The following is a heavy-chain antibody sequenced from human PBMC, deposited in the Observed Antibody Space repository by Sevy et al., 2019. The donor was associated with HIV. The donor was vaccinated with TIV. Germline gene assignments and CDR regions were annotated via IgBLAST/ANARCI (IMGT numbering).Heavy chain of an antibody. J-gene: IGHJ4*02. D-gene: IGHD6-19*01. CDR3: AKGSGSVSKRY. V-gene: IGHV3-23*01. Sequence: GGSLRLSCAASGFTFSSHAMNWVRQAPGKGLEWVSSITDNGYSKYYADSVQGRFTISRNNSKKTLYLQMDSLRDEDTAVYYCAKGSGSVSKRYWGQGTLVTVSS. CDR1: GFTFSSHA. CDR2: ITDNGYSK.